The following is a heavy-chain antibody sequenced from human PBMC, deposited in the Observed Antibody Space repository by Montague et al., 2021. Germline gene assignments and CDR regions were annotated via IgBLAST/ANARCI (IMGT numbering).Heavy chain of an antibody. D-gene: IGHD3-3*02. CDR1: GYSFNNYW. J-gene: IGHJ5*02. CDR2: VYPGDSDT. Sequence: QSVAEVKKPGESLTISCKTSGYSFNNYWIGWVRQLPGKGLEWLGGVYPGDSDTKYGPSFQGHVTISADRSSKTAYLQWNSLKTSDTAMYYCVRQPIISISGWFDPWGQGTQVTVSS. CDR3: VRQPIISISGWFDP. V-gene: IGHV5-51*01.